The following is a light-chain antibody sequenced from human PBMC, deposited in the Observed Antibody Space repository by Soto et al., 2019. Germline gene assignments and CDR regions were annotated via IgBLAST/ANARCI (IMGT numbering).Light chain of an antibody. Sequence: SYELTQPPSVSVALGQTARITCGGNNIGIYSVHWYQQRPGQAPVLVVYDGSDRPSGIPERFSGSNSGNTATLTIGRVEAADEADYYCQVWDNNGGHNYVFGTGTKVTVL. J-gene: IGLJ1*01. CDR1: NIGIYS. CDR3: QVWDNNGGHNYV. CDR2: DGS. V-gene: IGLV3-21*02.